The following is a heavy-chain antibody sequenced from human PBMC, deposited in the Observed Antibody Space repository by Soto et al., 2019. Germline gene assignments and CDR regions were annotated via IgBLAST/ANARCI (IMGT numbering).Heavy chain of an antibody. Sequence: SGPTLVNPTQTLTLTCTFSGFSLSTSGVGVGWIRQPPGKALEWLALIYWDDDKRYSPSLKSRLTITKDTSKNQVVLTMTNMDPGDTATYYCVHRLAYDDSSGPNWFDPWGQEPLVTVPS. CDR3: VHRLAYDDSSGPNWFDP. CDR1: GFSLSTSGVG. J-gene: IGHJ5*02. V-gene: IGHV2-5*02. CDR2: IYWDDDK. D-gene: IGHD3-22*01.